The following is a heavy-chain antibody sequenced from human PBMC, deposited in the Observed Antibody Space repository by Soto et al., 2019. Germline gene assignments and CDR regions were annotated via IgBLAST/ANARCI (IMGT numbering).Heavy chain of an antibody. CDR3: ATGTAAPAQ. Sequence: EVQLLESGGGLVQPGGSLRLSCAASGFTFSNFDMSWVRQAPGKGLEWVSGISTSGGTTYYADSVNGRFASSRDNAKNTLYLQMTGLRAEDTAVYYCATGTAAPAQRGQGTLVTVYS. D-gene: IGHD6-13*01. J-gene: IGHJ1*01. V-gene: IGHV3-23*01. CDR1: GFTFSNFD. CDR2: ISTSGGTT.